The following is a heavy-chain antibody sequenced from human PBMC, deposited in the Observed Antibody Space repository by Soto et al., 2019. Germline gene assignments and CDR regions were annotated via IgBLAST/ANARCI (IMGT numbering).Heavy chain of an antibody. CDR3: ARDSPPVDD. CDR2: ISAYNGNT. Sequence: QVQLVQSGAEVKKPGASVKVSCKASGYTFTSYGISWVRQAPGQGLEWMGWISAYNGNTNYAEKLQGRDTITTDTSTSTAYKELRSLSSDDTAVYYCARDSPPVDDWGQGTLVTVSS. V-gene: IGHV1-18*01. CDR1: GYTFTSYG. J-gene: IGHJ4*02.